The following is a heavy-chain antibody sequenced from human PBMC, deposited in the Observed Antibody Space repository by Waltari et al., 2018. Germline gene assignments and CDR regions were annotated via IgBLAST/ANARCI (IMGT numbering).Heavy chain of an antibody. CDR3: TTMRRNLPRDIIDN. V-gene: IGHV3-23*01. CDR2: TSDSSGST. J-gene: IGHJ4*02. D-gene: IGHD4-4*01. Sequence: EVQLLESGGGLVQRGGSLRLSGAVSGFIFSRFAMSWVRHTPGKGLRWVACTSDSSGSTYYADLVQGRFTISRDNSKKRVFLQMNSLRAEDTATYYCTTMRRNLPRDIIDNWGQGTQVIIAS. CDR1: GFIFSRFA.